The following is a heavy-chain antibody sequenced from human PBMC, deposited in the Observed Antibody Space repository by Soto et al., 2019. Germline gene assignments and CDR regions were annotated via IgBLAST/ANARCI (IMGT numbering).Heavy chain of an antibody. D-gene: IGHD6-25*01. V-gene: IGHV3-73*01. CDR3: TRLGYSSDWNRADGMDV. Sequence: EVQLVESGGGLVQPGGSLKLSCTASGFTFRASAMHWVRQASGKGLEWVGRIKSKADNYATAYTASVQGRFTISRDDSKNTAYLQMNSLKTEDTAVYYCTRLGYSSDWNRADGMDVW. J-gene: IGHJ6*01. CDR2: IKSKADNYAT. CDR1: GFTFRASA.